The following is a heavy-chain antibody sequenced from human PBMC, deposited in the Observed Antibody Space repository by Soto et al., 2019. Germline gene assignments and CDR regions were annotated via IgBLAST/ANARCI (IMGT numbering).Heavy chain of an antibody. V-gene: IGHV3-23*01. CDR2: ISGSGGST. CDR1: GFTFSIYA. J-gene: IGHJ2*01. Sequence: EVQLLESGGGLVQPGGSLRLSCAASGFTFSIYAMNWVRQAPGKGLEWVSVISGSGGSTYYADSVEGRFTISRDNSKNTLYLKMNSRRAEGTAVYYCARRTVGWYFDLWGRGPRVTVSS. D-gene: IGHD4-17*01. CDR3: ARRTVGWYFDL.